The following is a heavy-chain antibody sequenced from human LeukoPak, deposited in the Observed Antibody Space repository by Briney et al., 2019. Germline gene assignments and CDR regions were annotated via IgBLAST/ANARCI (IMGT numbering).Heavy chain of an antibody. CDR3: ARYPGIAAAGY. CDR2: ISSSSSYI. CDR1: GFTFSSYS. V-gene: IGHV3-21*01. D-gene: IGHD6-13*01. Sequence: GGSLRLSCAASGFTFSSYSMNWVRQAPGKGLECVSSISSSSSYIYYADSVKGRFTISRDNAKNSLYLQMNSLRAEDTAVYYCARYPGIAAAGYWGQGTLVTVSS. J-gene: IGHJ4*02.